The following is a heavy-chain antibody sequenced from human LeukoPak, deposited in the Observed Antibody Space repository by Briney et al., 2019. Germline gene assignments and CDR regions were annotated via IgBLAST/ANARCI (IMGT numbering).Heavy chain of an antibody. D-gene: IGHD3-22*01. V-gene: IGHV3-23*01. CDR1: GFTFSSYA. Sequence: GGSLRLSCAASGFTFSSYAMTWVRQAPGKGLEWVSTIRANGGGTHYAESLRGRFTISRDNSKSTVYLQMNSLRAEDTALYYCARGQEYYYDSSAYSKFDYWGQGTLVTVSS. J-gene: IGHJ4*02. CDR3: ARGQEYYYDSSAYSKFDY. CDR2: IRANGGGT.